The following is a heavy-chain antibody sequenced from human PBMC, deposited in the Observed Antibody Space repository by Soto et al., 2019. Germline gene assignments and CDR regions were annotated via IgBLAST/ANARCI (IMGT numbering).Heavy chain of an antibody. Sequence: GGSLRLSCAASGFTFSSYAMSWVRQAPGKGLEWVSAISGSGGSTYYADSVKGRFTISRDNSKNTLYLQMNSLRAEDTAVYYCAKEIRITMIVVVSRDAFDIWGQGTMVTVSS. J-gene: IGHJ3*02. CDR3: AKEIRITMIVVVSRDAFDI. CDR2: ISGSGGST. D-gene: IGHD3-22*01. V-gene: IGHV3-23*01. CDR1: GFTFSSYA.